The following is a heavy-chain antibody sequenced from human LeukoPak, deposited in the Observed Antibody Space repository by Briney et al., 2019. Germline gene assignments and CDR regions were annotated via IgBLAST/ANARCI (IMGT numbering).Heavy chain of an antibody. D-gene: IGHD3-22*01. J-gene: IGHJ5*02. CDR2: IIPIFGTA. Sequence: SVKVSCKASGGTFSSYAISWVRQAPGQGLEWMGGIIPIFGTANYAQKFQGRVTITADESTSTAYMELSSLRSEDTAVYYCARDPLVVLGPYYYDSSGYSTKDNWFDPWGQGTPVTVSS. CDR3: ARDPLVVLGPYYYDSSGYSTKDNWFDP. CDR1: GGTFSSYA. V-gene: IGHV1-69*01.